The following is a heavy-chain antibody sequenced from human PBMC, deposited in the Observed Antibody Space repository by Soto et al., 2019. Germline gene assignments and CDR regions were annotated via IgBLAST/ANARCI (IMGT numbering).Heavy chain of an antibody. CDR1: GGSFSGYY. D-gene: IGHD4-17*01. V-gene: IGHV4-34*01. CDR2: INHSGST. CDR3: ARVTTVVNFGYYGMDV. J-gene: IGHJ6*02. Sequence: PSETLRLTCAVDGGSFSGYYGSWIRQPPGKGLEWIGEINHSGSTNYNPSLKSRVTISVDTSKNQFSLKLSSVTAADTAVYYCARVTTVVNFGYYGMDVWGQGTTVTVSS.